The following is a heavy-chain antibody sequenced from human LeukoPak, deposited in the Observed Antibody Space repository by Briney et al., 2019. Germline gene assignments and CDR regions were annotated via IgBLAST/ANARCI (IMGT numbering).Heavy chain of an antibody. Sequence: GGSLRLSCAASGLTVSSNYMSWVRQAPGKGLEWLSLIYSSGSTYYADSVKGRFTISRDNSKNTLFLQMNSLTADDTAMYYCTRTSVSGDGYKVGYFDYWGQGTLVTVSS. CDR1: GLTVSSNY. CDR3: TRTSVSGDGYKVGYFDY. D-gene: IGHD5-24*01. J-gene: IGHJ4*02. V-gene: IGHV3-53*01. CDR2: IYSSGST.